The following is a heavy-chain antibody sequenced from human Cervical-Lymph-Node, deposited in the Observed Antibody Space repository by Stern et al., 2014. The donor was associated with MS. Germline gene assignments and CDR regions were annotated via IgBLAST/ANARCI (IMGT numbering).Heavy chain of an antibody. CDR2: IIATFGTA. CDR3: TRHQAGIAAD. V-gene: IGHV1-69*01. J-gene: IGHJ4*02. D-gene: IGHD6-13*01. Sequence: VQLVESGTEVKKPASSVKVSCKASGGTFTSLDISLVRQAPGQGIEWLGGIIATFGTANYAQKLQGRVTFTVDESTSTVYMELSSLRAEDTAVYFCTRHQAGIAADWGQGTLVTVSS. CDR1: GGTFTSLD.